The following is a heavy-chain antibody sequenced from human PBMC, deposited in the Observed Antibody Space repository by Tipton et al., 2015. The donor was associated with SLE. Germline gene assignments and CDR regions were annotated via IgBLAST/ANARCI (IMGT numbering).Heavy chain of an antibody. D-gene: IGHD3-10*01. CDR3: ARDLYPYGMEV. CDR2: TNWNGGRT. Sequence: SLRLSCAASGFIFGDYAMSWVRQAPGKGLEWVSGTNWNGGRTGYADSVKGRFTISRDNAKKSLFLQMNSLRAEDTALYYCARDLYPYGMEVWGQGTTVTVSS. J-gene: IGHJ6*02. CDR1: GFIFGDYA. V-gene: IGHV3-20*04.